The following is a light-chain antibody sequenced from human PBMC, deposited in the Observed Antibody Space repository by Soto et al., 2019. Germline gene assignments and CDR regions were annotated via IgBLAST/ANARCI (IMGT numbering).Light chain of an antibody. CDR2: EVS. CDR1: SSDLGGYNS. V-gene: IGLV2-14*01. J-gene: IGLJ7*01. CDR3: SSYTSSNTWV. Sequence: QSALTQPASVSGSPGQSITISCTGTSSDLGGYNSVSWYQQHPGKVPKVMIYEVSNRPSGVSDRFSGSKSGNTASLTISGLQAEDAADYYCSSYTSSNTWVFGGGTQLTVL.